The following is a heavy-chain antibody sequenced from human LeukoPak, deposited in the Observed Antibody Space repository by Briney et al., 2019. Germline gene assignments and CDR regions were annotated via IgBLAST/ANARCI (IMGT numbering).Heavy chain of an antibody. CDR3: ATSSGELLGREFDY. J-gene: IGHJ4*02. CDR1: VYTLTLLS. CDR2: FDPEDGET. D-gene: IGHD1-26*01. Sequence: GASVTVSFTVSVYTLTLLSMHWVRQAPGKGLEWMGGFDPEDGETIYAEKFQGRVTMTEDTSIETAYMELSSLRSEDTAVYYCATSSGELLGREFDYWGQGTLVTVSS. V-gene: IGHV1-24*01.